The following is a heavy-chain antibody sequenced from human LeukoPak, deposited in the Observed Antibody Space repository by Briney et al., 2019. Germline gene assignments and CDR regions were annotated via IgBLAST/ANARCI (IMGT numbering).Heavy chain of an antibody. CDR2: IHTDGNT. V-gene: IGHV3-66*01. Sequence: GGSLRLSCAASGFTISGHYMSWVRQAPGKGLEWVSVIHTDGNTYYADSVKGRFTISRDNAKNSLYLQMNSLRAEDTAVYYCARVLTESLRYDFWSGYYTGYFDYWGQGTLVTVSS. CDR1: GFTISGHY. J-gene: IGHJ4*02. CDR3: ARVLTESLRYDFWSGYYTGYFDY. D-gene: IGHD3-3*01.